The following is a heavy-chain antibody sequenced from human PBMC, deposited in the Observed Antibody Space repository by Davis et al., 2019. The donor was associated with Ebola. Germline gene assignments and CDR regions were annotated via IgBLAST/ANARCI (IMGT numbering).Heavy chain of an antibody. CDR2: IIPIFGTA. J-gene: IGHJ3*02. V-gene: IGHV1-69*06. CDR1: GGTFSSYA. Sequence: SVKVSCKASGGTFSSYAISWVRPAPGQGLEWMGGIIPIFGTANYAQKFQGRVTITADKSTSTAYMELSSLRSEDTAVYYCARSYFDWLLRARAFDIWGQGTMVTVSS. D-gene: IGHD3-9*01. CDR3: ARSYFDWLLRARAFDI.